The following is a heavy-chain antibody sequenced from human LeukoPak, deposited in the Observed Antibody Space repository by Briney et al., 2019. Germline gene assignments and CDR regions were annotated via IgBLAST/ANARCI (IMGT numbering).Heavy chain of an antibody. CDR2: ISAYNGNT. V-gene: IGHV1-18*01. CDR3: ARRPIVGATSWFDP. CDR1: GYTFTSYG. Sequence: GASVKVSCKASGYTFTSYGISWVRQAPGQRVEWMGWISAYNGNTNYAQKLQGRVTMTTDTSTSTAYMELRSLRSDDTAVYYCARRPIVGATSWFDPWGQGTLVTVSS. D-gene: IGHD1-26*01. J-gene: IGHJ5*02.